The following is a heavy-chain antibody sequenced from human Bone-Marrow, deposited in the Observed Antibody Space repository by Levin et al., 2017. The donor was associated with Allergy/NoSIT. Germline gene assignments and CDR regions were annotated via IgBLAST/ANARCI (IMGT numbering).Heavy chain of an antibody. Sequence: LSLTCAASGFTFGTYGMHWVRQAPGKGLEWVAVIWPDGSNKYYADSVKGRFTISRDNSRNTLYVQMNSLRAEDTAVYYCARTFDTYYMDVWGKGTTVTVSS. D-gene: IGHD3-9*01. CDR2: IWPDGSNK. CDR3: ARTFDTYYMDV. V-gene: IGHV3-33*01. CDR1: GFTFGTYG. J-gene: IGHJ6*03.